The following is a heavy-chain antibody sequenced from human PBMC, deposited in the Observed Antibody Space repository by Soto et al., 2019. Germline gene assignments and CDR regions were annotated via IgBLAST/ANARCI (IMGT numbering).Heavy chain of an antibody. CDR2: IYYSGTT. D-gene: IGHD3-10*01. CDR1: GCSISNYY. Sequence: SETLSLTCTVAGCSISNYYWSWIRQPTGKGLEWIGYIYYSGTTNYNPSLKSRVTITVDTSKNQFSLKLNSVTAADTAVYYCARDLSGSGSYNDYFDYWGQGSLVTVS. J-gene: IGHJ4*02. CDR3: ARDLSGSGSYNDYFDY. V-gene: IGHV4-59*01.